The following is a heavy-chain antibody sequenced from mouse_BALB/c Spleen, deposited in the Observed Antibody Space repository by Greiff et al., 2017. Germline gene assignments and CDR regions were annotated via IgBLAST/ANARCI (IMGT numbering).Heavy chain of an antibody. V-gene: IGHV8-8*01. J-gene: IGHJ2*01. CDR1: GFSLSTSGMS. CDR2: IWWNDDK. CDR3: ARILASYYFDY. Sequence: QVTLKESGPGILQPSQTLSLTCSFSGFSLSTSGMSVGWIRQPSGKGLEWLAHIWWNDDKYYNPALKSRLTISKDTSNNQVFLKIASVVTADTATYYCARILASYYFDYWGQGTTLTVSS.